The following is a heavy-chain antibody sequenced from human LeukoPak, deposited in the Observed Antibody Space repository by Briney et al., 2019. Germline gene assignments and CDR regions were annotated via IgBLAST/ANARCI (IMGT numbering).Heavy chain of an antibody. CDR1: GGSISSGDYY. V-gene: IGHV4-30-4*08. CDR2: IYYSGST. CDR3: ARELRFLEWSRSAHFDY. J-gene: IGHJ4*02. Sequence: PSETLSLTCTVSGGSISSGDYYWSWIRQPPGKGLEWIGYIYYSGSTYYNPSLKSRVTISVDTSKNQFSLKLSSVTAADTAVYYCARELRFLEWSRSAHFDYWGQGTLVTVSS. D-gene: IGHD3-3*01.